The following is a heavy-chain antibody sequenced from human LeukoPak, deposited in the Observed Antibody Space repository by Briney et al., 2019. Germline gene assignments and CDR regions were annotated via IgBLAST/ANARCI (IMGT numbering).Heavy chain of an antibody. Sequence: GGSLGLSCAASGFTFSSYAMSWVRQAPGKGLEWVSAISGSGGSTYYADSVKGRFTISRDNSKNTLYLQMNSLRAEDTAVYYCAKEVYIVVVTAGLHYYFDCWGQGTLVTVSS. J-gene: IGHJ4*02. D-gene: IGHD2-21*02. CDR1: GFTFSSYA. CDR2: ISGSGGST. CDR3: AKEVYIVVVTAGLHYYFDC. V-gene: IGHV3-23*01.